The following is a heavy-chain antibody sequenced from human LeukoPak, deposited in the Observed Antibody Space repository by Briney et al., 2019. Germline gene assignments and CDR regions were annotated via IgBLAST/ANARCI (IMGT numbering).Heavy chain of an antibody. CDR2: IYYSGTT. CDR3: ARQISDYYYYYIDV. CDR1: GCSISSSHYY. V-gene: IGHV4-39*01. J-gene: IGHJ6*03. Sequence: PSETLSLTCTVSGCSISSSHYYWGWIRQTPGKGLEWIGTIYYSGTTYYNPSLESRATISEDTSKNQFSLTFRSVTAADTAVYYCARQISDYYYYYIDVWGKGTTVTVS. D-gene: IGHD3-10*01.